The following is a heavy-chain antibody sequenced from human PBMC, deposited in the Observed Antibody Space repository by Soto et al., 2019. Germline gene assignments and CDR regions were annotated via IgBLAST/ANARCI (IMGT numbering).Heavy chain of an antibody. J-gene: IGHJ6*02. CDR1: GFTFSSYA. CDR3: AKYLREAALTFCGMEV. CDR2: ISGSGGST. V-gene: IGHV3-23*01. Sequence: GGSLRLSCAASGFTFSSYAMSWVRHAPGKGLEWVSAISGSGGSTYYADSVKGRFTISRDNTKNTLYLQMNSLRAEDTAVYYSAKYLREAALTFCGMEVLGQGTTVTVSS. D-gene: IGHD3-3*01.